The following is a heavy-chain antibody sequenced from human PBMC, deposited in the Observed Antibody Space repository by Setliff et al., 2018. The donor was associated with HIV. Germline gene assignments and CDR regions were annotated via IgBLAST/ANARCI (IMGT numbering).Heavy chain of an antibody. D-gene: IGHD6-6*01. J-gene: IGHJ6*03. CDR3: AKARSEYQLMPWYYYMDV. Sequence: GGSLRLSCATPGFTFSKYAMNWVRQAPGEGLAWVSGISGSGATTYYAESVKGRFTISRDNSKNTLYLQMISLRAEDRAVYYCAKARSEYQLMPWYYYMDVWGQGTTVTVSS. CDR1: GFTFSKYA. CDR2: ISGSGATT. V-gene: IGHV3-23*01.